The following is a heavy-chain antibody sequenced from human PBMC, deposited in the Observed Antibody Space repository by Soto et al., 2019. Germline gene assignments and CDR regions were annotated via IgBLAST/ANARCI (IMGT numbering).Heavy chain of an antibody. D-gene: IGHD1-1*01. V-gene: IGHV3-11*01. CDR1: GFTFSDYY. Sequence: QVQLVESGGGLVKPGGSLRLSCAASGFTFSDYYMSWIRQAPGKGLEWVSYISSSGSTIYYADSVKGRFTISRDNAKNSLYLQMNSLRAEDTAVYYCAKPALLQFHTESRGYYYYYGMDVWGQGTTVTVSS. CDR3: AKPALLQFHTESRGYYYYYGMDV. CDR2: ISSSGSTI. J-gene: IGHJ6*02.